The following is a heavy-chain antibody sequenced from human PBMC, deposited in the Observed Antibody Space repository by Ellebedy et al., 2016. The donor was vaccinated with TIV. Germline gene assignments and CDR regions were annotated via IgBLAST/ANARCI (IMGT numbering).Heavy chain of an antibody. D-gene: IGHD3-16*01. CDR2: ISYDGSNK. CDR1: GFTFSSYA. CDR3: ARDPYDYVWGRLGYPDY. V-gene: IGHV3-30*04. Sequence: GESLKISXAASGFTFSSYAMHWVRQAPGKGLEWVAVISYDGSNKYYADSVKGRFTISRDNSKNTLYLQMNSLRAEDTAVYYCARDPYDYVWGRLGYPDYWGQGTLVTVSS. J-gene: IGHJ4*02.